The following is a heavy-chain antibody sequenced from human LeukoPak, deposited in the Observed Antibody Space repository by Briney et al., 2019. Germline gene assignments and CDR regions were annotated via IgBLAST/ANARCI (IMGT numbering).Heavy chain of an antibody. D-gene: IGHD4/OR15-4a*01. Sequence: GSLRLSCAASGFTFSNYAMNWVRQARGKGPEWVSSISGSGGTTYYADSVKGRFTISRDNAQNSLFLQMNSLRAEDTALYYCARRVPLYGMDVWGQGTTVTVSS. CDR1: GFTFSNYA. CDR2: ISGSGGTT. CDR3: ARRVPLYGMDV. J-gene: IGHJ6*02. V-gene: IGHV3-23*01.